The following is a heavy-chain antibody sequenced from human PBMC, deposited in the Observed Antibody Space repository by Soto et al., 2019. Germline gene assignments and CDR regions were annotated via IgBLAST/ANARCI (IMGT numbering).Heavy chain of an antibody. J-gene: IGHJ6*02. V-gene: IGHV1-18*01. CDR3: AREAAAAGGYYYYGMDV. D-gene: IGHD6-13*01. CDR1: GYTFTSYG. Sequence: AASVKVSCKASGYTFTSYGIGWVRQAPGQGLEWMGWISAYNGNTNYAQKLQGRVTMTTDTSTSTAYMELRSLRSDDTAVYYCAREAAAAGGYYYYGMDVWGQGTTVTVSS. CDR2: ISAYNGNT.